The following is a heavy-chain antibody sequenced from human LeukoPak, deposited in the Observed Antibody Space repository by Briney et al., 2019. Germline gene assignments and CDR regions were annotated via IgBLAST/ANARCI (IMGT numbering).Heavy chain of an antibody. CDR2: IRYDGRNQ. CDR1: GFIFSNYG. J-gene: IGHJ5*02. V-gene: IGHV3-30*02. CDR3: AKGDIPSWNYMS. Sequence: GGSLRLSCAASGFIFSNYGMHWVRQAPGKGLEWVAFIRYDGRNQYYAESVKGRFTISRDNSKNTLFLQLNSLRAEDTAIYYCAKGDIPSWNYMSWGQGTLVTVYS. D-gene: IGHD2-2*01.